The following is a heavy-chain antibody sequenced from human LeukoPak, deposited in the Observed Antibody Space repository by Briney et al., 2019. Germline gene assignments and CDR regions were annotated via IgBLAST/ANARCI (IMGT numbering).Heavy chain of an antibody. CDR2: IYYSGST. CDR3: AEGRGGYYYYYMDV. J-gene: IGHJ6*03. D-gene: IGHD3-10*01. Sequence: SETLSLTCTVSGGSISSSSYYWGWIRQPPGRGLEWIGSIYYSGSTYYNPSLKSRVTISVDTSKNQFSLKLSSVTAADTAVYYCAEGRGGYYYYYMDVWGKGTTVTVSS. V-gene: IGHV4-39*07. CDR1: GGSISSSSYY.